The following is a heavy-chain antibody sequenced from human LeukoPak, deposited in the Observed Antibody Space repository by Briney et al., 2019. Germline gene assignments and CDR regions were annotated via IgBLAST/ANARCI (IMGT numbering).Heavy chain of an antibody. CDR2: IYSSVSS. Sequence: SETLSLTCTVSGGSISSSYWSWIRQSAGKGLEWIGRIYSSVSSNYNPSLKSRVTMSVDTSKNQFSLELSSVTAADTAVYYCARGCVVSSGTGFDYWGQGTLVTVSS. D-gene: IGHD2-8*02. CDR3: ARGCVVSSGTGFDY. J-gene: IGHJ4*02. V-gene: IGHV4-4*07. CDR1: GGSISSSY.